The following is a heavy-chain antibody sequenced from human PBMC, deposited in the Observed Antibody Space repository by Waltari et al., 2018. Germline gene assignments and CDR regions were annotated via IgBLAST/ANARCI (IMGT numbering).Heavy chain of an antibody. CDR3: ARDLGSDYGNRDY. V-gene: IGHV1-2*06. CDR1: GYTFTGYY. J-gene: IGHJ4*02. CDR2: INPNNGDT. D-gene: IGHD4-17*01. Sequence: QVHLVQSGAAVKKPGASVKVPCKAAGYTFTGYYIQWVRRAPGQGIEWMGRINPNNGDTNYAQKLQGRVTLTRDTSIKTAYMELSSLKSDDTAVYYWARDLGSDYGNRDYWGQGTLVTVPS.